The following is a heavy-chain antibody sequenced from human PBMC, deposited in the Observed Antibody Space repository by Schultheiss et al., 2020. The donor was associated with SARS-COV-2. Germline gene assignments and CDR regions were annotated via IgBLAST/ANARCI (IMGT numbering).Heavy chain of an antibody. CDR3: TTYSSSWFFFDC. CDR2: IKSKTDGGTS. Sequence: GESLKISCAASGFTFSSYSMNWVRQAPGKGLEWVGRIKSKTDGGTSEYAAPVKGRFTISRDDSKNMLYLQMNSLTTEDTAVYYCTTYSSSWFFFDCWGQGTLVTVSS. D-gene: IGHD6-6*01. V-gene: IGHV3-15*01. J-gene: IGHJ4*02. CDR1: GFTFSSYS.